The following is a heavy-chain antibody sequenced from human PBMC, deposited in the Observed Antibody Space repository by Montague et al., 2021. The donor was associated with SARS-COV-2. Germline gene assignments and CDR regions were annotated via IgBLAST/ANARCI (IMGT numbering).Heavy chain of an antibody. CDR3: ARDQRSWSFEAWRPTGCYYGMDV. CDR2: IYSGGST. CDR1: GFTVSSNY. V-gene: IGHV3-66*01. Sequence: SLRLSCAASGFTVSSNYMSWVRQAPGKGLEWVSVIYSGGSTYYADSVTGRFTISRDNSKNTLYLQMNSLRAEDTAVYYCARDQRSWSFEAWRPTGCYYGMDVWGQGTTVTVSS. D-gene: IGHD6-13*01. J-gene: IGHJ6*02.